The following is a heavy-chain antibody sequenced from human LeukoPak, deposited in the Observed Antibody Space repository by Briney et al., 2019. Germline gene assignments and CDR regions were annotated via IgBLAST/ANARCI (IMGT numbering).Heavy chain of an antibody. V-gene: IGHV3-48*03. J-gene: IGHJ4*02. CDR3: ARQSSGWDRFDY. CDR2: ISNSGSTI. D-gene: IGHD6-19*01. CDR1: GFTFSSYE. Sequence: GGSLRLSCAASGFTFSSYEMNWVRQAPGKGLEWGSYISNSGSTIYYADSVKGRFTISRDNAKNSLYLQMNSLRAEDTAVYYCARQSSGWDRFDYWGQGTLVTVSS.